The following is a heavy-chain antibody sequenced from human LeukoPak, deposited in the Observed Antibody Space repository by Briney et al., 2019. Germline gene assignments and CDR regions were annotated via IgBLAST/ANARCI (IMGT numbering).Heavy chain of an antibody. CDR1: GFTVSSNY. J-gene: IGHJ4*02. Sequence: GGSLRLSCAASGFTVSSNYMSWVRPAPGKGLDWVSVIYSGGNTYYADSVKGRFTISRDNSKNTLYLQMNSLRAEDTAVYYCTRIGREYSHPPYYFDYWGQGTLVTVSS. CDR2: IYSGGNT. D-gene: IGHD5-18*01. V-gene: IGHV3-53*01. CDR3: TRIGREYSHPPYYFDY.